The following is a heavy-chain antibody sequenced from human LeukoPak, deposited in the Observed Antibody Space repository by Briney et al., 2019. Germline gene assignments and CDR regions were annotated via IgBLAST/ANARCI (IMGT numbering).Heavy chain of an antibody. J-gene: IGHJ3*02. CDR2: IIPIFGTA. D-gene: IGHD4-23*01. CDR1: GYTFTSYG. CDR3: ARDYGGNHDAFDI. V-gene: IGHV1-69*13. Sequence: GASVKVSCKASGYTFTSYGISWVRQAPGQGLEWMGGIIPIFGTANYAQKFQGRVTITADESTSTAYMELSSLRSEDTAVYYCARDYGGNHDAFDIWGQGTMVTVSS.